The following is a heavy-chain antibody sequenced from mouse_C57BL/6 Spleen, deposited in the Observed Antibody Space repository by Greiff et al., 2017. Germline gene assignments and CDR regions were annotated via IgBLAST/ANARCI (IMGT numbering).Heavy chain of an antibody. CDR2: INPNYGTT. CDR1: GYSFTDYN. J-gene: IGHJ4*01. CDR3: ARVITTVVATLYDAMDY. D-gene: IGHD1-1*01. V-gene: IGHV1-39*01. Sequence: QLQPSGPELVKPGASVKISCKASGYSFTDYNMNWVKQSNGKSLEWIGVINPNYGTTSYNQKFKGKATLPVDPSSSTAYMQLNSLTSEDSAVYYCARVITTVVATLYDAMDYWGQGTSVTVSS.